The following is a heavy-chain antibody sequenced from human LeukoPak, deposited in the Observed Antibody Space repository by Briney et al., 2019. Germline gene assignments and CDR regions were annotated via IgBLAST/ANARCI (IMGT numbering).Heavy chain of an antibody. CDR3: ARGPPYCGSTSCYSPFHY. J-gene: IGHJ4*02. V-gene: IGHV1-69*13. Sequence: SVKVSCKASGGTFRSFAISWVRQAPGQGLEWMGGIIPMFLTPTYAQRFQGRVTITADESTSTAYMELSSLRSEDTAVYYCARGPPYCGSTSCYSPFHYWGQGSLVTVSS. CDR1: GGTFRSFA. D-gene: IGHD2-2*01. CDR2: IIPMFLTP.